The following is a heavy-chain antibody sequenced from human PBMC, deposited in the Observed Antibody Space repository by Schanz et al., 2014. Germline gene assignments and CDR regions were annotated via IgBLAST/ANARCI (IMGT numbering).Heavy chain of an antibody. Sequence: QVHLVQSGAEVKKPGASVKVSCKASGYIFTSYSMHWVRQAPGQGLEWLGIINPSGASTSSAQEFQGRVTMTRDTSTSTLQMELSSLRSEDTAVYYCARGGAYRSPSPVFYFDYWGQGTLVTVSS. D-gene: IGHD6-6*01. CDR2: INPSGAST. J-gene: IGHJ4*02. CDR3: ARGGAYRSPSPVFYFDY. V-gene: IGHV1-46*01. CDR1: GYIFTSYS.